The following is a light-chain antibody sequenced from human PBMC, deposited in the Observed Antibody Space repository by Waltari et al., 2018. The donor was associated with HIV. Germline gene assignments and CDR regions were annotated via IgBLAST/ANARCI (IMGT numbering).Light chain of an antibody. J-gene: IGLJ2*01. Sequence: QSALTQPASVSGSPGQSITISCTGTSSDVGGYNSVSWYQQHPGKAPTLLIYEVNNRPSGFSDRFSGSKSGNTASLTISGLQAEDEGDYYCCSYTGSNTLLFGGGTKLTVL. V-gene: IGLV2-14*01. CDR3: CSYTGSNTLL. CDR2: EVN. CDR1: SSDVGGYNS.